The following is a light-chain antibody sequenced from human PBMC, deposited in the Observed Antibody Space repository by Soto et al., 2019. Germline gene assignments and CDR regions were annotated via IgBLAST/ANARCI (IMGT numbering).Light chain of an antibody. CDR1: QCVSTW. CDR3: QQYNSNPLT. J-gene: IGKJ4*01. Sequence: DIQMTQSLHTLSASVGDRVTITCRASQCVSTWLAWYQQKPGKVPKLLIYKAYSLESGVPSRFSGSGSGTEFTLTISSLQPDDFATYYCQQYNSNPLTFGGGTKVEIK. CDR2: KAY. V-gene: IGKV1-5*03.